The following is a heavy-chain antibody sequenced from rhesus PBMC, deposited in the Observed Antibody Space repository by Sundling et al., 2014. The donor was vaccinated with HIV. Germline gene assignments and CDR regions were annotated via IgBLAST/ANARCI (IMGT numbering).Heavy chain of an antibody. CDR3: ARDREIQYLDWLLNYGLDS. CDR1: GFIFSTYG. J-gene: IGHJ6*01. CDR2: ISYDGSKK. V-gene: IGHV3-54*02. D-gene: IGHD3-3*01. Sequence: EVQLVESGGGLVQPGGSLRLSCAASGFIFSTYGMHWVRQAPGKGLEWVAVISYDGSKKYYADSVKDRFTISRDNSKNMLYLQMNNLKVEDTAVYYCARDREIQYLDWLLNYGLDSWGQGVVVTVSS.